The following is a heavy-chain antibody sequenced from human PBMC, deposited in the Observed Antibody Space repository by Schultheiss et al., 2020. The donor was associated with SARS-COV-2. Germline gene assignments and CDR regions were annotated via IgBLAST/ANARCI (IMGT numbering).Heavy chain of an antibody. CDR3: ARGAAAGTGGGDYYYGMDV. Sequence: ASVKVSCKASGYTFTSYGISWVRQAPGQGLEWMGWISAYNGNTNYAQKLQGRVTMTTDTSTSTAYMELRSLRSDDTAVYYCARGAAAGTGGGDYYYGMDVWGQGTTVTVSS. CDR1: GYTFTSYG. J-gene: IGHJ6*02. CDR2: ISAYNGNT. D-gene: IGHD6-13*01. V-gene: IGHV1-18*01.